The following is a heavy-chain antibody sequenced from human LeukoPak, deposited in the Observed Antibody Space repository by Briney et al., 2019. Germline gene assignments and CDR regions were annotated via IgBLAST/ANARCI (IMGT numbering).Heavy chain of an antibody. V-gene: IGHV3-9*01. CDR3: AKDIRGGGGVYSRYSYGYFDY. CDR1: GFTFDDYA. D-gene: IGHD5-18*01. J-gene: IGHJ4*02. Sequence: PGGSLRLSCAASGFTFDDYAMHWVRQAPGKGLEWVSGISWNSGSIGYADSVKGRFTISRDNAKNSLYLQMNSLRAEDTALYYCAKDIRGGGGVYSRYSYGYFDYWGQGTLVTVSS. CDR2: ISWNSGSI.